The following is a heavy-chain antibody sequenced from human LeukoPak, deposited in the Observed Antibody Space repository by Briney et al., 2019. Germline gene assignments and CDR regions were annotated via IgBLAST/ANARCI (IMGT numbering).Heavy chain of an antibody. CDR2: IIPIFGTA. CDR3: ARDPRGPTAYDHSGRDTFDS. CDR1: GGTFSSYA. D-gene: IGHD3-22*01. J-gene: IGHJ4*02. V-gene: IGHV1-69*13. Sequence: SVKVSCKASGGTFSSYAISWVRQAPGQGLEWMGGIIPIFGTANYAQKFQGRVTITADESTSTAYMELSSLRSEDTAVYYCARDPRGPTAYDHSGRDTFDSWGQGTLVTVSS.